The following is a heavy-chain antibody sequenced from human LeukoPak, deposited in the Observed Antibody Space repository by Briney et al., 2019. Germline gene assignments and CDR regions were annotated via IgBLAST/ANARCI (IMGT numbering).Heavy chain of an antibody. J-gene: IGHJ4*02. CDR3: LRQGVGSPPR. CDR2: MSSDGSNE. V-gene: IGHV3-30*03. Sequence: GGSLRLSCGASGFTFRTYAMHWVRQTPDKGLEWVAFMSSDGSNENYADSVKGRFTGSRHDSKNTLDLQMNSLKPDDTAVYYCLRQGVGSPPRWGQGTLVTVSS. D-gene: IGHD1-26*01. CDR1: GFTFRTYA.